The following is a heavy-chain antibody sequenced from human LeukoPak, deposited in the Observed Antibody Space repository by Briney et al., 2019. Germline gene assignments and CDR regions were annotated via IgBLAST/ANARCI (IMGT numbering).Heavy chain of an antibody. CDR2: IHSSGRT. V-gene: IGHV4-4*09. D-gene: IGHD4-23*01. CDR3: AYSYDGKVVPFDC. Sequence: PSETLSLTCTVSDGPISNSYWNWVRQPPGKELEWLGYIHSSGRTNYNPSLKSRITLLIDTSENQFSLRLTSVTAADTAVYYCAYSYDGKVVPFDCWGQGSLVTVSS. J-gene: IGHJ4*02. CDR1: DGPISNSY.